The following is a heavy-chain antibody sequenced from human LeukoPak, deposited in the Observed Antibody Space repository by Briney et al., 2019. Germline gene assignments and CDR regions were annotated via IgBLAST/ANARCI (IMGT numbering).Heavy chain of an antibody. J-gene: IGHJ4*02. CDR3: ARESGSSYYFDY. CDR1: GFTFSSYE. Sequence: GGSLRLSCAASGFTFSSYEMNWVRQAPGKGLEWVSYISSSGSTIYYADSVKGRFTISRDNAKNSLCLQMNSLRAEDTAVYYCARESGSSYYFDYWGQGTLVTVSS. CDR2: ISSSGSTI. V-gene: IGHV3-48*03. D-gene: IGHD1-26*01.